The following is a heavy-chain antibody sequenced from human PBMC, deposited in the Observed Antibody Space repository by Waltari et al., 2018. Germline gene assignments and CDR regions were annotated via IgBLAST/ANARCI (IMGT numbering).Heavy chain of an antibody. CDR3: ARLGQWLDLFDY. D-gene: IGHD6-19*01. CDR2: IYYSGST. Sequence: QLQLQESGPGLVKPSETLSRICTVSGGPISTSSYSWGWIRQPPGKGLEWIGTIYYSGSTYYNPSLKSRVTISVDTSKNQFSLKLSSATAADTALYYCARLGQWLDLFDYWGQGTLVTVSS. CDR1: GGPISTSSYS. V-gene: IGHV4-39*01. J-gene: IGHJ4*02.